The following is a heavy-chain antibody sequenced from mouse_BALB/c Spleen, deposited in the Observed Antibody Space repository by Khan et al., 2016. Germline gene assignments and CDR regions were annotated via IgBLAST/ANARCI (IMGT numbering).Heavy chain of an antibody. CDR3: ASPYDYGTSFAY. J-gene: IGHJ3*01. D-gene: IGHD1-1*01. Sequence: EVKLLESGGGLVQPGGSLKLSCAASGFDFSRYWMSWVRQAPGKGLEWIGEINPDSSTINYTPSLKDKFIISRDNAKNSLYLQMSKVRSEDTALYNFASPYDYGTSFAYWVQGTLVTVSA. V-gene: IGHV4-1*02. CDR1: GFDFSRYW. CDR2: INPDSSTI.